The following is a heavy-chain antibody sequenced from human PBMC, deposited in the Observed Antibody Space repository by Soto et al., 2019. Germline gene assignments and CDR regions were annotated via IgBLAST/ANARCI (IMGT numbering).Heavy chain of an antibody. CDR1: GYTFTSYG. J-gene: IGHJ4*02. V-gene: IGHV1-18*01. Sequence: QDQLVQSGAEVKEPGASVKVSCKASGYTFTSYGFIWVRQAPGQGLEWMGWISAYNGNTNYAQKVQGRDTMTTDTSTTTAYMELRRLRSDDTAVYYCARDRGSYALDFWGQGTLVTVSS. D-gene: IGHD1-26*01. CDR3: ARDRGSYALDF. CDR2: ISAYNGNT.